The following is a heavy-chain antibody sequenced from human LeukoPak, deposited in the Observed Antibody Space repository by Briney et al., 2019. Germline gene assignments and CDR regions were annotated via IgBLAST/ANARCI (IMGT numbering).Heavy chain of an antibody. CDR2: IIPIFGTA. Sequence: SVKVSCKASGGTFSSYAISWVRQAPGQGLEWMGGIIPIFGTASYAQKFQGRVTITADESTSTAYMELSSLRSEDTAVYYCARGQYQLLQNWFDPWGQGTLVTVSS. CDR3: ARGQYQLLQNWFDP. V-gene: IGHV1-69*13. D-gene: IGHD2-2*01. J-gene: IGHJ5*02. CDR1: GGTFSSYA.